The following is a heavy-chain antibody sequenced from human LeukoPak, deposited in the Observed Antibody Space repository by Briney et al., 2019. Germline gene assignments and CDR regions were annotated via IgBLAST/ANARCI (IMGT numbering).Heavy chain of an antibody. Sequence: PGGSLRLSCAASGFIFDDFGMSWVRQAPGKGLEWVSGINWNGGSTGYADSVKGRFTISRDNAKNSLYLQMNSLRAEDTAVYYCARDPRRHRGAFDIWGQGTMVSVSS. CDR1: GFIFDDFG. CDR2: INWNGGST. CDR3: ARDPRRHRGAFDI. V-gene: IGHV3-20*04. J-gene: IGHJ3*02. D-gene: IGHD1-14*01.